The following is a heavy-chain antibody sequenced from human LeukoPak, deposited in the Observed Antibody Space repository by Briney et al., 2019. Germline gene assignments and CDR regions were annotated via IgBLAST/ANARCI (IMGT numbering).Heavy chain of an antibody. CDR3: ARGIDDYSNYEALDY. Sequence: ASVKVSCKASGYTFTGYYMHWVRQAPGQGLEWMGWINPNSGGTNYAQKFRGRVTMTRDTSISTAYMELSRLRSDDTAVYYCARGIDDYSNYEALDYWGQGTLVTVSS. CDR1: GYTFTGYY. CDR2: INPNSGGT. V-gene: IGHV1-2*02. D-gene: IGHD4-11*01. J-gene: IGHJ4*02.